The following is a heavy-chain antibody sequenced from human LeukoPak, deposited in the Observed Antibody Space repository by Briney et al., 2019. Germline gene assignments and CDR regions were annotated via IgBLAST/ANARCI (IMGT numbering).Heavy chain of an antibody. V-gene: IGHV4-34*01. CDR1: GGSFSGYY. D-gene: IGHD6-13*01. J-gene: IGHJ4*02. CDR3: ARSKSLEPYSSSYPFDY. CDR2: INHSGST. Sequence: SETLSLTCAVYGGSFSGYYWSWLRQPPGKGLEWIGEINHSGSTNYNPSLKSRVTISVDTSKNQFSLKLSSVTAADTAVYYCARSKSLEPYSSSYPFDYWGQGTLVTVSS.